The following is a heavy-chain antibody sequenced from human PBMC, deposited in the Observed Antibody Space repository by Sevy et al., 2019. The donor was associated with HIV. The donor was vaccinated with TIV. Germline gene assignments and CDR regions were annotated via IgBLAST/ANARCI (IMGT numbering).Heavy chain of an antibody. Sequence: GGYLRLSCAASGFAFTNYYAMHWVRQAPGKGLEWVALISFDESDKYYADSVKGRFTISRDNFKNTLYLQMNSLTTEDTAVYYCARPRANYVDNYFFYAMDVWGQGTTVIVSS. J-gene: IGHJ6*02. CDR1: GFAFTNYYA. V-gene: IGHV3-30-3*01. CDR2: ISFDESDK. CDR3: ARPRANYVDNYFFYAMDV. D-gene: IGHD4-17*01.